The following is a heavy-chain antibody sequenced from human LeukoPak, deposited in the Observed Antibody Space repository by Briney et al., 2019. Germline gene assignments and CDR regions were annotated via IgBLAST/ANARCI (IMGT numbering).Heavy chain of an antibody. Sequence: PGGSLRLSCAASRFTVRSNYMSWVRQAPGKGLEWVSVIYSDGNTYYADSVKGRFTISRDNSKNTLYLQMNSLKTEDTAVYYCTTDYGDSSARDAFDIWGQRTMVTVSS. D-gene: IGHD4-17*01. CDR3: TTDYGDSSARDAFDI. CDR2: IYSDGNT. J-gene: IGHJ3*02. CDR1: RFTVRSNY. V-gene: IGHV3-53*01.